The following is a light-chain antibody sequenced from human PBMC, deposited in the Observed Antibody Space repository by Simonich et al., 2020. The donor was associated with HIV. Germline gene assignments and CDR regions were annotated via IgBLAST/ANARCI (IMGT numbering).Light chain of an antibody. Sequence: QAVLTQPASLSASPGASASLTCTLRSGINVGTYRIYWYQHKPGSPPQYLLRYKSDSYKQQGSGVPSRFSGSKDASANAGILLISGLQSEDEADYYCMIWHSSAWVFGGGTKLTVL. CDR1: SGINVGTYR. CDR3: MIWHSSAWV. CDR2: YKSDSYK. V-gene: IGLV5-45*01. J-gene: IGLJ3*02.